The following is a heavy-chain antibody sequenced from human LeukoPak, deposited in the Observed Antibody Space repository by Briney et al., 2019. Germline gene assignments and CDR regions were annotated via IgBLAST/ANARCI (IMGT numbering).Heavy chain of an antibody. Sequence: GASVKVSCKASGYTFTSYGISWVRQAPGQGLEWMGWISAYNGNTNYAQKLQGRVTMTTDTSTSTAYMELSSLRSEDTAVYYCARDRQSSYGEPNAFDIWGQGTMVTVSS. J-gene: IGHJ3*02. CDR1: GYTFTSYG. CDR3: ARDRQSSYGEPNAFDI. CDR2: ISAYNGNT. V-gene: IGHV1-18*04. D-gene: IGHD5-18*01.